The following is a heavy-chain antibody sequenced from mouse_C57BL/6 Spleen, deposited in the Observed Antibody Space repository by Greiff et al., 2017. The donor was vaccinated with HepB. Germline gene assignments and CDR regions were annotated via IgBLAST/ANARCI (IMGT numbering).Heavy chain of an antibody. Sequence: VQLQQPGAELVKPGASVKLSCKASGYTFTSYWMQWVKQRPGQGLEWIGEIDPSDSYTNYNQKFKGKATLTVDTSSSTTYMQLSSLTSEDSAVYYCARGYYGSSHGYWYFDVWGTGTTVTVSS. CDR2: IDPSDSYT. J-gene: IGHJ1*03. D-gene: IGHD1-1*01. CDR1: GYTFTSYW. V-gene: IGHV1-50*01. CDR3: ARGYYGSSHGYWYFDV.